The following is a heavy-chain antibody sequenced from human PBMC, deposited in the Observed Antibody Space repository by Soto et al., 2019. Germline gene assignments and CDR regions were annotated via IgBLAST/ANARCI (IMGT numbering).Heavy chain of an antibody. CDR2: IIPLFTTT. Sequence: SVKVSCKTSGGTFSNFAINWVRQAPGHGLEWMGAIIPLFTTTKYAQKFQGRATITTDKSTTTDKSTTTAYMELTSLRSEDTAIYYCARGVPYYYNSSGYPLNSWGQGTLVTVSS. D-gene: IGHD3-22*01. CDR1: GGTFSNFA. CDR3: ARGVPYYYNSSGYPLNS. V-gene: IGHV1-69*05. J-gene: IGHJ5*02.